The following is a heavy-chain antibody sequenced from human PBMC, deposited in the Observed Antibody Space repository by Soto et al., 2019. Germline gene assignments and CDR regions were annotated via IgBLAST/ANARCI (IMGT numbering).Heavy chain of an antibody. CDR1: GFTFSSYA. CDR3: ASLVVVPAAISY. V-gene: IGHV3-23*01. CDR2: ISGSGSSK. Sequence: GGSLRLSCAASGFTFSSYAMSWVRQAPGKGLEWVSSISGSGSSKDYADSVKGRFTISRDNSKYTLYLQMNSLRAEDTAVYYCASLVVVPAAISYWGQGTLVTVSS. D-gene: IGHD2-2*01. J-gene: IGHJ4*02.